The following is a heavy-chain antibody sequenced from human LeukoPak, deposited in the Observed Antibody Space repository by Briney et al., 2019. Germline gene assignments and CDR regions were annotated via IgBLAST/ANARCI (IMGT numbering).Heavy chain of an antibody. CDR2: ISGSGNRT. D-gene: IGHD3-22*01. CDR1: GFTFSSYA. Sequence: GGSLRLSCAASGFTFSSYAMSWVRQALGKGLEWVSSISGSGNRTYYADSVKGRFTISRDNSKNTLYLQMNSLRAEDTAVYYCAKGSNYYDSSGYFDYWGQGTLVTVSS. J-gene: IGHJ4*02. CDR3: AKGSNYYDSSGYFDY. V-gene: IGHV3-23*01.